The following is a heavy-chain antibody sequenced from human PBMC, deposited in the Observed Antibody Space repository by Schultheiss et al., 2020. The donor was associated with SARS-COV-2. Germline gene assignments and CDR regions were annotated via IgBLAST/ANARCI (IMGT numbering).Heavy chain of an antibody. CDR1: GFTFSNYV. J-gene: IGHJ3*02. D-gene: IGHD3-3*01. Sequence: GGSLRLSCAASGFTFSNYVMSWVRQAPGKGLVWVSAISGSGGSTYYADSVKGRFTISRDNSKNTLYLQMNSLKTEDAAVYYCTTDFGDFWSGSPFDIWGQGTMVTVSS. CDR2: ISGSGGST. CDR3: TTDFGDFWSGSPFDI. V-gene: IGHV3-23*01.